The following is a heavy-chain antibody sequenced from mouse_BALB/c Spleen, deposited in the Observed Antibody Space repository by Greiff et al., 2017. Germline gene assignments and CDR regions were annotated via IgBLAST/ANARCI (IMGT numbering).Heavy chain of an antibody. Sequence: EVKLQESGPGLVKPSQSLSLTCSVTGYSITSGYYWNWIRQFPGNKLEWMGYISYDGSNNYNPSLKNRISITRDTSKNQFFLKLNSVTTEDTATYYCAIFGFDYWGQGTTLTVSS. V-gene: IGHV3-6*02. CDR1: GYSITSGYY. CDR3: AIFGFDY. CDR2: ISYDGSN. J-gene: IGHJ2*01.